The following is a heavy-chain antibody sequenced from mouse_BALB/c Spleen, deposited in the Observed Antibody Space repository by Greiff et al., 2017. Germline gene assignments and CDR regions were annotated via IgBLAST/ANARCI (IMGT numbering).Heavy chain of an antibody. D-gene: IGHD4-1*01. Sequence: DVMLVESGPSLVKPSQTLSLTCSVTGDSITSGYWNWIRKFPGNKLEYMGYISYSGSTYYNPSLKSRISITRDTSKNQYYLQLNSVTTEDTATYYCARGGTGSAWFAYWGQGTLVTVSA. J-gene: IGHJ3*01. CDR3: ARGGTGSAWFAY. CDR2: ISYSGST. CDR1: GDSITSGY. V-gene: IGHV3-8*02.